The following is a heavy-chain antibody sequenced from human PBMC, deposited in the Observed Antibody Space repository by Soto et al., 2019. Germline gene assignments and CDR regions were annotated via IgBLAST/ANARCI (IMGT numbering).Heavy chain of an antibody. J-gene: IGHJ1*01. CDR1: GCTFSSYA. D-gene: IGHD6-19*01. CDR3: AKGVYSSGWYVGPEYFRQ. Sequence: GGSLRRSCAASGCTFSSYAMSWVRHAPGKGLECVSAISGSGGSTYCADSVKGRFTISRDNSKNTLYLQMNSLRAEDTAVYYCAKGVYSSGWYVGPEYFRQWGQGTVVTVSS. CDR2: ISGSGGST. V-gene: IGHV3-23*01.